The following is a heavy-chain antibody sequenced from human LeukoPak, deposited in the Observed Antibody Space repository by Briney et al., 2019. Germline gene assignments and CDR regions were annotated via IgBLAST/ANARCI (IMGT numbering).Heavy chain of an antibody. CDR1: GYSFTSYW. D-gene: IGHD4-17*01. CDR2: IYPGDSDT. V-gene: IGHV5-51*01. J-gene: IGHJ3*02. CDR3: ARKDYGDGHWVGAFDI. Sequence: GESLKISCKGSGYSFTSYWIGWVRQMPGKGLEWMGIIYPGDSDTRYSPSFQGQVTISADKSISTAYLQWSSLKASDTAMYYCARKDYGDGHWVGAFDIWGQGTMVTVSS.